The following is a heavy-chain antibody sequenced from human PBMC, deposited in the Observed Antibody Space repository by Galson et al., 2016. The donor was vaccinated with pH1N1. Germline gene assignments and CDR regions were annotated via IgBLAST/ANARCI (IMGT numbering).Heavy chain of an antibody. D-gene: IGHD1-14*01. CDR1: GFTFSSYS. CDR2: ISSSSSTI. V-gene: IGHV3-48*01. CDR3: ARVNHYYYYGMDV. Sequence: SGFTFSSYSMNWVRQAPGKGLEWVSYISSSSSTIYYADSVKGRFTISRDNAKNSLYLQMNSLRAEDTAVYYCARVNHYYYYGMDVWGQGTTVTVSS. J-gene: IGHJ6*02.